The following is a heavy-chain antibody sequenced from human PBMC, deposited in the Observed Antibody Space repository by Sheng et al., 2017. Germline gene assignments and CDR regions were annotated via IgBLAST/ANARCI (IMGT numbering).Heavy chain of an antibody. Sequence: ESGGGVVQPGRSLRLSCAASGFTFSSYAMHWVRQAPGKGLEWVAVISYDGSNKYYADSVKGRFTISRDNSKNTLYLQMNSLRAEDTAVYYCARDRGLWFGELLSLDYWGQGTLVTVSS. CDR3: ARDRGLWFGELLSLDY. J-gene: IGHJ4*02. V-gene: IGHV3-30*04. CDR2: ISYDGSNK. CDR1: GFTFSSYA. D-gene: IGHD3-10*01.